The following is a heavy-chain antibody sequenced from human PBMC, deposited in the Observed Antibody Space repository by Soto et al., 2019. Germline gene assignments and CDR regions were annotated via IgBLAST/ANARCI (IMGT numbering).Heavy chain of an antibody. D-gene: IGHD3-3*01. CDR2: IWYDGSNK. CDR1: GFTFSSYG. V-gene: IGHV3-33*01. Sequence: ESGGGVVQPGRSLRLSCAASGFTFSSYGMHWVRQAPGKGLEWVAVIWYDGSNKYYADSVKGRFTISRDNSKNTLYLQMNSLRAEDTAVYYCARSQYYDFWSGFPDYYYYYGMDVWGQGTTVTVSS. CDR3: ARSQYYDFWSGFPDYYYYYGMDV. J-gene: IGHJ6*02.